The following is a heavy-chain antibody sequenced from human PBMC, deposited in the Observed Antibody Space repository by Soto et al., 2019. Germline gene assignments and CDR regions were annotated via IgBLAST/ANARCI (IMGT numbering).Heavy chain of an antibody. CDR1: GYIFSDYG. CDR3: AKRPSGTTWGESDY. J-gene: IGHJ4*02. V-gene: IGHV1-18*04. Sequence: QVQVMQSGAEVKKPGDSVKVSCKTSGYIFSDYGINWVRQAPGQGLEWMGWISGYSGNANLAQKFQGRVTMTTDKSTRTAYMELRGLRSGDTAVYYCAKRPSGTTWGESDYWGQGTLVTVSS. CDR2: ISGYSGNA. D-gene: IGHD3-16*01.